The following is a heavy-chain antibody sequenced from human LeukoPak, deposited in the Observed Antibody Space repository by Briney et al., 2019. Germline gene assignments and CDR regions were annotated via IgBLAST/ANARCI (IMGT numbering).Heavy chain of an antibody. CDR2: IYSGGRT. Sequence: GGALRLSCAASGVTFSSNYMSWGRQAPGKGLEWVSIIYSGGRTYYADSVKGRFTTSRDNSKNTLYLQMNSLRAEDTAVYYCAREPRTSTVTTIGYWGQGTLVTVSS. CDR1: GVTFSSNY. J-gene: IGHJ4*02. V-gene: IGHV3-53*01. CDR3: AREPRTSTVTTIGY. D-gene: IGHD4-17*01.